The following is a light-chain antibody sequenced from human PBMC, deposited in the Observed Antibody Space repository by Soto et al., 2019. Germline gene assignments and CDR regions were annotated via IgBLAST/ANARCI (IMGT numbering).Light chain of an antibody. V-gene: IGLV2-14*01. CDR1: SSDIGGYNH. J-gene: IGLJ3*02. CDR2: EVS. Sequence: QSALTQPASVSASPGQSIAISCTGTSSDIGGYNHVSWYQQHSGKAPKLIIYEVSKRPSGVSNRFSGSKSGNTASLTISGLQAEDEADYYCSSYTRSRTWVFGGGTKVTVL. CDR3: SSYTRSRTWV.